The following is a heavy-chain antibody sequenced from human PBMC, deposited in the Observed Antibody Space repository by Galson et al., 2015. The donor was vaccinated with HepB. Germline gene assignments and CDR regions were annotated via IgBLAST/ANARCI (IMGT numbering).Heavy chain of an antibody. CDR2: ISAYNGNT. D-gene: IGHD1-26*01. J-gene: IGHJ5*02. CDR3: ARLARGSYHGGNWFDP. Sequence: SVKVSCKASGYTFTSYGISWVRQAPGQGLEWMGWISAYNGNTNYAQKLQGRVTMTTDTSTSTAYMELRSLRSDDTAVCYCARLARGSYHGGNWFDPWGQGTLVTVSS. V-gene: IGHV1-18*04. CDR1: GYTFTSYG.